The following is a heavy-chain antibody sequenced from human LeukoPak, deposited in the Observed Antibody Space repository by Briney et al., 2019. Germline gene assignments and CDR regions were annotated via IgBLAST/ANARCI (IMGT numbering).Heavy chain of an antibody. CDR3: ARTMTTVMPRADWFDP. D-gene: IGHD4-11*01. Sequence: SQTLSLTCAISGDSVSSNSAAWNWIRQSPSRGLEWLGRTYYRSKWCNDYAVSVKSRITINPDTSKNQFSLQLNSVTPEDTAVYYCARTMTTVMPRADWFDPWGQGTLVTVSS. CDR1: GDSVSSNSAA. J-gene: IGHJ5*02. V-gene: IGHV6-1*01. CDR2: TYYRSKWCN.